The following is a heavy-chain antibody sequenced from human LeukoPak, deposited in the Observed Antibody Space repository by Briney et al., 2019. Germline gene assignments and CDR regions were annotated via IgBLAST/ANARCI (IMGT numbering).Heavy chain of an antibody. Sequence: SETLSLTCTVSGGSISSGSYYWSWIRQPAGKGLEWIGRIYTSGSTNYNPSLKSRVTISVDTSKNQFSLKLSSVTTADTAVYYCATQSATYYYYYMDVWGKGTTVTVSS. CDR2: IYTSGST. CDR3: ATQSATYYYYYMDV. V-gene: IGHV4-61*02. D-gene: IGHD2-15*01. CDR1: GGSISSGSYY. J-gene: IGHJ6*03.